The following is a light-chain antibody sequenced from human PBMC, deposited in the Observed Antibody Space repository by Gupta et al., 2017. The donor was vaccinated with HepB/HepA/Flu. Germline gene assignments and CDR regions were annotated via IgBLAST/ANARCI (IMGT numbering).Light chain of an antibody. V-gene: IGLV3-21*03. CDR2: HDV. CDR1: NIGFNS. CDR3: QVWDTYTNHVV. J-gene: IGLJ2*01. Sequence: SFVLTQPPSVSVAPGKTARIACGDNIGFNSVHWYQQKAGQAPKLGLHHDVDRPSGIPDRFSGSKFGGTATLTIDRAEAGDEADYYCQVWDTYTNHVVFGGGTKLTVL.